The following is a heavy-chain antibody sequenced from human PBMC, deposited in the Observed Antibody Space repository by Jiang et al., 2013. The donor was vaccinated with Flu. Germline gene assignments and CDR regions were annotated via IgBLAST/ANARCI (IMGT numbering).Heavy chain of an antibody. Sequence: PGLVKPSETLSLTCTVSGGSISSSSYYWGWIRQPPGKGLEWIGSIYYSGSTYYNPSLKSRVTISVDTSKNQFSLKLSSVTAADTAVYYCARSLLYYDFWSGPYDYWGQ. CDR1: GGSISSSSYY. D-gene: IGHD3-3*01. CDR2: IYYSGST. V-gene: IGHV4-39*01. CDR3: ARSLLYYDFWSGPYDY. J-gene: IGHJ4*02.